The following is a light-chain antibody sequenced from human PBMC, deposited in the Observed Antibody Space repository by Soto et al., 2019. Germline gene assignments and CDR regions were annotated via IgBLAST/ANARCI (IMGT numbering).Light chain of an antibody. CDR1: QSVTTY. J-gene: IGKJ5*01. CDR2: DAS. Sequence: EIVMTQSPATLSVSPGERATLSCSASQSVTTYLAWYQQKPGQAPRLLIYDASNRATGIPARFSGSGSGTDFTLTISSLEPEDFAVYYCQQRSNWPPLISFGQGTRLE. CDR3: QQRSNWPPLIS. V-gene: IGKV3-11*01.